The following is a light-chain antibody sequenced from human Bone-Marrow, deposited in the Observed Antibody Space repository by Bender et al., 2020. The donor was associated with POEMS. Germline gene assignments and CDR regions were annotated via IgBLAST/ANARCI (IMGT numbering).Light chain of an antibody. V-gene: IGLV1-51*01. J-gene: IGLJ2*01. CDR3: GTWENSLDTIV. CDR2: DND. CDR1: YSNVGNYY. Sequence: QSVLTQAPSASGTPGQRVSISCSGSYSNVGNYYVSWYQQFPGTAPKLLIYDNDERPSGIPDRFSASKSGTSATLVITGLQTGDEALYYCGTWENSLDTIVFGGGTSLTVL.